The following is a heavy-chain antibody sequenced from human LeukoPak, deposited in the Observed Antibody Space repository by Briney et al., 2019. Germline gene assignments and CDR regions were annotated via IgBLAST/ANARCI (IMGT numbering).Heavy chain of an antibody. Sequence: PGGSLRLSCAASGFTFSSYWMSWVRQAPGKGLEWVANINQDGSEKYYVDSAKGRFTISRDNAKSSLYLQMNSLRVEDTAVYYCARPSAYGSLFDFWGQGTLATVSS. J-gene: IGHJ4*02. CDR2: INQDGSEK. CDR3: ARPSAYGSLFDF. D-gene: IGHD2-21*01. CDR1: GFTFSSYW. V-gene: IGHV3-7*01.